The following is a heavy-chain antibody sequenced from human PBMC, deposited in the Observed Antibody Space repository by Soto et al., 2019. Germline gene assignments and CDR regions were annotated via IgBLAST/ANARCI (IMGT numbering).Heavy chain of an antibody. CDR3: ARVDDSSGYYFEY. J-gene: IGHJ4*02. CDR2: IYHSGST. Sequence: PSETLSLTCAVSGGSISSSNWWSWVRHPPGKGLEWIGEIYHSGSTNYNPSLKSRVTISVDTSKNQFSLKLSSVTAADTAVYYCARVDDSSGYYFEYWGQGTLVTASS. D-gene: IGHD3-22*01. CDR1: GGSISSSNW. V-gene: IGHV4-4*02.